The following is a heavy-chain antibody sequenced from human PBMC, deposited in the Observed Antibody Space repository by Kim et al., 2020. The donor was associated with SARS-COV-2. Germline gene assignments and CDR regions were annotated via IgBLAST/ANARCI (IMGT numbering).Heavy chain of an antibody. D-gene: IGHD5-12*01. CDR1: GYSFTSYW. J-gene: IGHJ6*03. V-gene: IGHV5-51*01. CDR3: ARQACVYDFYYYYYMDV. CDR2: IYPGDSDT. Sequence: GESLKISCKGSGYSFTSYWIGWVRQMPGKGLEWMGIIYPGDSDTRYSPSFQGQVTISADKSISTAYLQWSSLKASDTAMYYCARQACVYDFYYYYYMDVWGKGTTVTVSS.